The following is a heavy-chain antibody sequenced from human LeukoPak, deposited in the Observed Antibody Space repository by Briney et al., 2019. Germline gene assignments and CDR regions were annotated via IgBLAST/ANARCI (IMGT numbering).Heavy chain of an antibody. D-gene: IGHD4-17*01. CDR3: ARERSTVFTMDV. V-gene: IGHV3-74*01. CDR2: IYLDGSST. Sequence: GGSLRLSCAASGFSFNRYWMHWVRHAPGKGLEWVARIYLDGSSTSHADSVKGRFTISRDNAKNTLYLQMNSLRAEDTAVYYCARERSTVFTMDVWGKGTTVTVSS. J-gene: IGHJ6*03. CDR1: GFSFNRYW.